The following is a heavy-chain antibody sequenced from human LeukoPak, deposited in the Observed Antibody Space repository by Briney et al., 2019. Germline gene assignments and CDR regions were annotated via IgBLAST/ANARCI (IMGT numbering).Heavy chain of an antibody. V-gene: IGHV5-51*01. CDR1: GYTFIDYW. J-gene: IGHJ6*02. CDR2: IFPADSDT. CDR3: ARHGLEGCTGGRCFQSFHYYGMDV. Sequence: GESLKISCQDSGYTFIDYWIGWVRQVPGKGLEWMGIIFPADSDTKYSPSFQGQVTISVDGSTSTAYLQWSSLKASDTAVYYCARHGLEGCTGGRCFQSFHYYGMDVWGQGTAVTVSS. D-gene: IGHD2-8*02.